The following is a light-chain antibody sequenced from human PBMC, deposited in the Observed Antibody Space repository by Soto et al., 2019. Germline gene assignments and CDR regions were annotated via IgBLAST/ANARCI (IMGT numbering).Light chain of an antibody. V-gene: IGLV2-8*01. CDR2: EVS. J-gene: IGLJ1*01. CDR1: SSDVGGYNY. CDR3: SSYAGSNNFDV. Sequence: QSALTQPPSASGTPGQSVTISCTRTSSDVGGYNYVSWYQQHPGKAPKLVIYEVSKRPSGVPDRFSGSKSGNTASLTVSGLQAEDEADYYCSSYAGSNNFDVFGTGTKVTVL.